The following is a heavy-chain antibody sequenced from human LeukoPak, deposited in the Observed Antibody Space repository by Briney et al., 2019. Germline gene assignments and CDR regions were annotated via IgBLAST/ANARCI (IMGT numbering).Heavy chain of an antibody. J-gene: IGHJ4*02. CDR3: ARGRVVVPAATILYYFDY. CDR1: GYTFTSYG. CDR2: ISAYNGNT. V-gene: IGHV1-18*01. Sequence: VASVKVSCKASGYTFTSYGISWVRQAPGQGLEWMGWISAYNGNTNYAQKLQSRVTMTTDTSTSTAYMELRSLRSDDTAVYYCARGRVVVPAATILYYFDYWGQGTLVTVSS. D-gene: IGHD2-2*01.